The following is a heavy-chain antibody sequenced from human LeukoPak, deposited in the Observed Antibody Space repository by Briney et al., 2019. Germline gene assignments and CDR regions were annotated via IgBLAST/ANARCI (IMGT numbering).Heavy chain of an antibody. J-gene: IGHJ6*02. CDR2: ISWNSGSI. D-gene: IGHD3-3*01. V-gene: IGHV3-9*01. CDR3: AKGVDAYYYYGMGV. Sequence: PGGSLRLSCAASGFTFDDYAMHWVRQAPGKGLEWVSGISWNSGSIGYADSVKGRFTISRDNAKNSLYLQMNSLRAEDTALYYCAKGVDAYYYYGMGVWGQGTTVTVSS. CDR1: GFTFDDYA.